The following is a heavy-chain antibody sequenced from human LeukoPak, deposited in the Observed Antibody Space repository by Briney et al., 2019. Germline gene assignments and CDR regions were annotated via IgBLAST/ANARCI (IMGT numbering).Heavy chain of an antibody. D-gene: IGHD4-17*01. V-gene: IGHV3-48*01. J-gene: IGHJ6*03. Sequence: GGSLRLSCAASGFTFSSYGMTWVRQAPGKGLEWVSYISSSSSTIYYADSVKGRFTISRDNAKNSLYLQMNSLRAEDTAVYYCAREGGLTVTTYYYYYYYMDVWGKGTTVTVSS. CDR1: GFTFSSYG. CDR3: AREGGLTVTTYYYYYYYMDV. CDR2: ISSSSSTI.